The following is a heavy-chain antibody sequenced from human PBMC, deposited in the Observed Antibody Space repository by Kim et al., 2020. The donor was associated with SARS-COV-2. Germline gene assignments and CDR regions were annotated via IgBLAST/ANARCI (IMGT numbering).Heavy chain of an antibody. D-gene: IGHD2-2*01. CDR3: ARGSTSYYYYGMDV. Sequence: DTVKGRFTISRDNSKTTLYLQMNSLRAEDTAVYYCARGSTSYYYYGMDVWGQGTTVTVSS. V-gene: IGHV3-30*01. J-gene: IGHJ6*02.